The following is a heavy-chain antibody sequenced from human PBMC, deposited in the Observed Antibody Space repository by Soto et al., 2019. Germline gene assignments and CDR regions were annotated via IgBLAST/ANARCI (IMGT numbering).Heavy chain of an antibody. J-gene: IGHJ4*02. Sequence: QVQLVGSGGGLVKPGGSLRLSCAASGFTFSDYYKSWIRQAPGKGVEWVSYISSSGNTIYYADSVKGRFTISRDNAKNSLSLQMSSLRAEDTAVYYCARTGSGWDFDYWGQGTLVTVSS. CDR3: ARTGSGWDFDY. V-gene: IGHV3-11*01. CDR1: GFTFSDYY. CDR2: ISSSGNTI. D-gene: IGHD6-19*01.